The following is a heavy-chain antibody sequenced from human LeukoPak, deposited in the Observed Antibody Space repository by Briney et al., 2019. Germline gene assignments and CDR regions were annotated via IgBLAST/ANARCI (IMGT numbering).Heavy chain of an antibody. CDR3: ARSVDYYDSSGYYLGAFDI. CDR2: IYSGGST. CDR1: GFTFSGYA. Sequence: GGSLRLSCAASGFTFSGYAMSWVRQAPGKGLEWVSVIYSGGSTYYADSVKGRFTISRDNSKNTLYLQMNSLRAEDTAVYYCARSVDYYDSSGYYLGAFDIWGQGTMVTVSS. J-gene: IGHJ3*02. V-gene: IGHV3-53*01. D-gene: IGHD3-22*01.